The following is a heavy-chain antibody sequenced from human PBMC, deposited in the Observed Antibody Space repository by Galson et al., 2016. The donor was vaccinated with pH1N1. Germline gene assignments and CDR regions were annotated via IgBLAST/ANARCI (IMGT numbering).Heavy chain of an antibody. Sequence: SVKVSCKASGYTFTNYGISWVRQAPGQGLEWMGWISAYNGNTTYAQQLQGRVTMTTDTSTSTAYMELRSLRSDDTAGYYWARDPWGSSSWYDYWGQGTLVTVSS. V-gene: IGHV1-18*01. CDR1: GYTFTNYG. J-gene: IGHJ4*02. CDR3: ARDPWGSSSWYDY. CDR2: ISAYNGNT. D-gene: IGHD6-13*01.